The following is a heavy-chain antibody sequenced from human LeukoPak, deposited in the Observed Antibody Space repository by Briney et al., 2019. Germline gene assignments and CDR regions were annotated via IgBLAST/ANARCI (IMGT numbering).Heavy chain of an antibody. CDR2: IIPILGIA. D-gene: IGHD6-13*01. Sequence: ASVKVSCKASGGTFSSYAISWVRQAPGQGLEWMGRIIPILGIANYAQKFQGRVTITADKSTSTAYMELSSLRPEDTAVYYCARDPGYSSSWSKNNWFDPWSQGTLVTVSS. V-gene: IGHV1-69*04. J-gene: IGHJ5*02. CDR1: GGTFSSYA. CDR3: ARDPGYSSSWSKNNWFDP.